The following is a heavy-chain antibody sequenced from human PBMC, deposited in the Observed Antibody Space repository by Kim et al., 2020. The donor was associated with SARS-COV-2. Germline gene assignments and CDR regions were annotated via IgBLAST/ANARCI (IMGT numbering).Heavy chain of an antibody. D-gene: IGHD3-22*01. CDR3: ARDDSSGYYLLDY. V-gene: IGHV1-3*01. J-gene: IGHJ4*02. Sequence: KHSRRFQGRVTITRDKSPSTAYMELSSLRSEDTAVYYCARDDSSGYYLLDYWGQGTLVTVSS.